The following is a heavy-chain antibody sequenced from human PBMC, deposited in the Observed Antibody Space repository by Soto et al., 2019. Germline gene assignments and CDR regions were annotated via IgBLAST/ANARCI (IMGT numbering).Heavy chain of an antibody. V-gene: IGHV4-59*01. J-gene: IGHJ6*02. CDR3: ARDRIAAAGIDYYYGMDV. Sequence: PSETLSLTCTVSGGSISSYYWSWIRQPPGKGLEWIGYIYYSGSTNYNPSLKSRVTISVDTSKNQFSLKLSSVTAAGTAVYYCARDRIAAAGIDYYYGMDVWGQGTTVTVSS. CDR1: GGSISSYY. D-gene: IGHD6-13*01. CDR2: IYYSGST.